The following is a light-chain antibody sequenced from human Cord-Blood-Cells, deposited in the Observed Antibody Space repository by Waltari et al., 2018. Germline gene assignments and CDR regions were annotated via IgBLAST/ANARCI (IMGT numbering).Light chain of an antibody. Sequence: DIVMTQSPDSLAVSLGERATINCKSSQSVLYSSNNKNYLAWYQQKPGQPPKLLIYWASTRESGVPDRFSGSGSGTDFTLTISSLQPEDFATYYCLQHNSYPLTFGGGTKVEIK. CDR1: QSVLYSSNNKNY. J-gene: IGKJ4*01. V-gene: IGKV4-1*01. CDR3: LQHNSYPLT. CDR2: WAS.